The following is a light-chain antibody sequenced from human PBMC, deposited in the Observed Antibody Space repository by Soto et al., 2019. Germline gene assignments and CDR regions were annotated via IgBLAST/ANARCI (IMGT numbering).Light chain of an antibody. CDR1: QTIMTY. J-gene: IGKJ2*01. V-gene: IGKV1-39*01. CDR3: QQYDKWPYT. CDR2: AAS. Sequence: DIQMTQSPSSLSASVGDEVTITCRASQTIMTYLNWYQLKPGKPPRLLIYAASSLQSGVPSRFSGSGSGTDFTLTISGLQSEHVPLYYCQQYDKWPYTFGQGTKVDIK.